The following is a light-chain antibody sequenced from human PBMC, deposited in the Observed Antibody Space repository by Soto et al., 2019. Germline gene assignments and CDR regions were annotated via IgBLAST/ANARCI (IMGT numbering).Light chain of an antibody. CDR3: QQYNSYSRM. V-gene: IGKV1-5*03. J-gene: IGKJ1*01. CDR1: QSVITS. CDR2: KAS. Sequence: IRMTQSPSTLSSSVEDRVTITCRASQSVITSLAWYQHKPGKAPKLLIYKASNLESGVPSRFSGSGSGTEFTLTISSLQPDDFATYYCQQYNSYSRMFGQGTKVDIK.